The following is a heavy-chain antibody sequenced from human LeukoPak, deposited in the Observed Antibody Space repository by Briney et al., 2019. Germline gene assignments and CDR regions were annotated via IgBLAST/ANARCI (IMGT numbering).Heavy chain of an antibody. Sequence: SETLSLTCTVSGVSISSSNSYWGWIRQPPGKGLEWVGSIYYSGNTYYNASLKSQVSISIDTSKNQFSLRLTSVTAADTAVYYCARHVLRYFDWLFPLYYFDYWGQGTLVTVSS. CDR2: IYYSGNT. CDR3: ARHVLRYFDWLFPLYYFDY. J-gene: IGHJ4*02. D-gene: IGHD3-9*01. CDR1: GVSISSSNSY. V-gene: IGHV4-39*01.